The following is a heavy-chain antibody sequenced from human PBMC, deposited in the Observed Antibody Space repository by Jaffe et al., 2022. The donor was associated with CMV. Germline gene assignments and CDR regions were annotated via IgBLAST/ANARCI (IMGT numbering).Heavy chain of an antibody. Sequence: QLQLQESGPGLVKPSETLSLTCTVSGGSISGSNYYWGWIRQPPGKGLEWIGSIYFSGSTYYNPSLKRRVTISVDMSKNQFSLKLNSVTAADTAVYYCARHAFWSDYSSLRPYQRHFDYWGQGTLITVSS. V-gene: IGHV4-39*01. J-gene: IGHJ4*02. D-gene: IGHD3-3*01. CDR1: GGSISGSNYY. CDR3: ARHAFWSDYSSLRPYQRHFDY. CDR2: IYFSGST.